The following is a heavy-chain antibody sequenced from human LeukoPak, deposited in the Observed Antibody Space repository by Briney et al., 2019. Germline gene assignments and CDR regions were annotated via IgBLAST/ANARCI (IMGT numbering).Heavy chain of an antibody. D-gene: IGHD2-2*01. CDR1: GGSISSYY. CDR3: ARAGGYCSSTSCYLGSWFDP. V-gene: IGHV4-59*01. Sequence: SETLSLTCTVSGGSISSYYWSWIRQPPGKGLEWIGYIYYSGSTNYNPSLKSRVTISVDTSKNQFSLKLSSVTAADTAVYYCARAGGYCSSTSCYLGSWFDPWGQGTLVTFSS. CDR2: IYYSGST. J-gene: IGHJ5*02.